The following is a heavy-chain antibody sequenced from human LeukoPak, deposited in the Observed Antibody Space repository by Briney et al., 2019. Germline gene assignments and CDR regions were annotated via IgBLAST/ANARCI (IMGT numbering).Heavy chain of an antibody. Sequence: GASMKVSCKASGYTFTSYYMHWERQAPGQGIEWMGIIYHGGGSTSYAQKFQGRVTMTRDTSTSTVYMELSSLRSEDTAVYYCAGFLFPGGDEIVDYWGQGTLVTVSS. D-gene: IGHD2-21*02. J-gene: IGHJ4*02. V-gene: IGHV1-46*01. CDR1: GYTFTSYY. CDR3: AGFLFPGGDEIVDY. CDR2: IYHGGGST.